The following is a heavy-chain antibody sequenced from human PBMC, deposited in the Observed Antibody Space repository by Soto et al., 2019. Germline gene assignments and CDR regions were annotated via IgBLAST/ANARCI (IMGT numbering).Heavy chain of an antibody. V-gene: IGHV5-51*01. CDR1: GFTFTSYW. J-gene: IGHJ4*02. D-gene: IGHD2-2*01. CDR2: IYPGDSDS. CDR3: AKHEGYCSTTTCSNFDY. Sequence: GESLKISCKGSGFTFTSYWIAWVRQMPGKGLEWMGIIYPGDSDSSYSPSFQGQVTISADKSINTAYLHWSSLKASNTAIYYCAKHEGYCSTTTCSNFDYWGQGTLVTVSS.